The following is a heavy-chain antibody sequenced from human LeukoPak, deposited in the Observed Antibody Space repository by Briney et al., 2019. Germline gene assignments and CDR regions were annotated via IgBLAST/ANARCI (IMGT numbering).Heavy chain of an antibody. CDR3: AKAYDSSGFSYERGADY. CDR2: IWYDGSKK. Sequence: GGSLRLSCAASTFTFKNYGMHWVRQAPGKGLEWVAVIWYDGSKKFYAASVKGRFTISRDNSMDTLYLQMNNLGAEDTAVYYCAKAYDSSGFSYERGADYWGQGTLVTVSS. J-gene: IGHJ4*02. V-gene: IGHV3-33*06. CDR1: TFTFKNYG. D-gene: IGHD3-22*01.